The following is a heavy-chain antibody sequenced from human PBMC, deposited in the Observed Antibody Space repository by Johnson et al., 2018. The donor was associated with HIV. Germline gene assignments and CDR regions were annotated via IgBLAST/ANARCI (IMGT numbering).Heavy chain of an antibody. CDR1: GFTFSSYA. CDR3: VKMYYNFWSGYSAQMDAFDV. Sequence: QVHLVESGGGVVQPGRSLRLSCAASGFTFSSYAMHWVRQAPGKGLEWVAVISYDGSNKYYADSVKGRFTISRANSKNTLYLEMYSLRVEDTAVYYCVKMYYNFWSGYSAQMDAFDVWGQGTMVTVSS. J-gene: IGHJ3*01. V-gene: IGHV3-30-3*02. CDR2: ISYDGSNK. D-gene: IGHD3-3*01.